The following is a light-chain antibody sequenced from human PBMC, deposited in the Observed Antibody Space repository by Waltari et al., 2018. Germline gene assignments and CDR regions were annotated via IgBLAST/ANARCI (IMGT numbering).Light chain of an antibody. V-gene: IGLV2-14*01. CDR2: DVS. Sequence: QSALTQPASVSGSPGPSIPIPCTGTSSDVGGYNYLSWYQQHPGKAPNLMIYDVSKRPSGVSNRFSGSKSGNTASLTISGLQAEDEADYYCSSYTSSSTWVFGGGTKLTVL. CDR3: SSYTSSSTWV. J-gene: IGLJ3*02. CDR1: SSDVGGYNY.